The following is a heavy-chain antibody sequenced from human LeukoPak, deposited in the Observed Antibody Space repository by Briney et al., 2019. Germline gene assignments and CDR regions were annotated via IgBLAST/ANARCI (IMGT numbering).Heavy chain of an antibody. CDR2: IYPGDSDT. V-gene: IGHV5-51*01. CDR1: GSSFTSYW. CDR3: ASDSSGWYGFDY. D-gene: IGHD6-19*01. Sequence: GESLQISCQGSGSSFTSYWIGWVRQLPGKGLEWMGIIYPGDSDTRYSPSFQGQVAISADKSTSTAYLQWSRLKASDPAMYYCASDSSGWYGFDYWGQGTLVTVSS. J-gene: IGHJ4*02.